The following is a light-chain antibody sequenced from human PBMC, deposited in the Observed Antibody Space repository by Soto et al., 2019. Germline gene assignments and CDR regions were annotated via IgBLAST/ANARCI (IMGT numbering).Light chain of an antibody. Sequence: DIQLTQSPSFLSASVGDRVTITCRASQDINTYLAWYQQKPGKAPKLLIFAASTLQNGVPSRFSGSGSGTEFTVTITSLQPEDFATYYCQQRNSYPITFGQGTRLEMK. V-gene: IGKV1-9*01. CDR3: QQRNSYPIT. CDR1: QDINTY. J-gene: IGKJ5*01. CDR2: AAS.